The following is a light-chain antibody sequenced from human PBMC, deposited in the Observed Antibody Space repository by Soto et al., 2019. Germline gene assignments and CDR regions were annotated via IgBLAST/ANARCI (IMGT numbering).Light chain of an antibody. J-gene: IGKJ1*01. CDR2: WAS. CDR3: QQYYSTPWS. Sequence: DIVMTQSPPAVSVSLAWRATIICKPGDSVLYSSNNKNYLAWYQQKPGQPPKLLIYWASTRESGVPDRLSGSGSGTDFTLTISSLQAEDVAIYYCQQYYSTPWSFGQGTKVDI. CDR1: DSVLYSSNNKNY. V-gene: IGKV4-1*01.